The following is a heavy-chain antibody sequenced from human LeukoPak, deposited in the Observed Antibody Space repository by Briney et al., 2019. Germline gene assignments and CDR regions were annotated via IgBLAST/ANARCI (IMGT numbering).Heavy chain of an antibody. J-gene: IGHJ4*02. CDR3: ASSLVDTAMARTDY. D-gene: IGHD5-18*01. CDR2: ISSSSSYI. CDR1: GFTFSSYS. Sequence: GGSLRLSCAASGFTFSSYSMNWVRQAPGKGLEWVSSISSSSSYICYADSVKGRFTISRDNAKNSLYLQMNSLRAEDTAVYYCASSLVDTAMARTDYWGQGTLVTVSS. V-gene: IGHV3-21*01.